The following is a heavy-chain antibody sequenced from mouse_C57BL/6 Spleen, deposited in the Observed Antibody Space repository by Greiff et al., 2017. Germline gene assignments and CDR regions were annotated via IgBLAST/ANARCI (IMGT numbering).Heavy chain of an antibody. CDR2: INYDGSST. Sequence: EVMLVESEGGLVQPGSSMKLSCTASGFTFSDYYMAWVRQVPEKGLEWVANINYDGSSTYYLDSLKSRFIISRDNAKNILYLQMSSLKSEDTATYYCARGGSSFYWYFDVWGTGTTVTVSS. CDR1: GFTFSDYY. V-gene: IGHV5-16*01. CDR3: ARGGSSFYWYFDV. D-gene: IGHD1-1*01. J-gene: IGHJ1*03.